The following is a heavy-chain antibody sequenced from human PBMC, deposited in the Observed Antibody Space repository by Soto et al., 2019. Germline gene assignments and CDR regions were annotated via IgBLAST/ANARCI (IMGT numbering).Heavy chain of an antibody. V-gene: IGHV3-9*01. J-gene: IGHJ6*02. CDR3: EKGGGFGDLLARYGMDV. CDR2: VSWNGDII. CDR1: GITFDAYA. Sequence: EVQLVESGGGLVQPGRSLRLSCAVSGITFDAYAVHWVRQGPGKGLEGVAGVSWNGDIIGYVDSVRGRFTISRDNAKRSLYLEMNSLRIEDTALYYGEKGGGFGDLLARYGMDVWGQGTTVTVSS. D-gene: IGHD3-10*01.